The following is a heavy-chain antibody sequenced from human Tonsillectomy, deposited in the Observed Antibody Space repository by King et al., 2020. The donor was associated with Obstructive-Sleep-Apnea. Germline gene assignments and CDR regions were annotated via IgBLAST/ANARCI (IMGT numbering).Heavy chain of an antibody. V-gene: IGHV4-4*02. CDR2: IYHSGST. CDR3: ARAIDYYYYGMDV. Sequence: QLQESGPGLVKPSGTLSLTCAVSGGSIGSNNWWSWVRQPPGKGLEWIGEIYHSGSTNYNPSLKSRVTISVDKSKNRFSLKLSSVTAADTAVYYCARAIDYYYYGMDVWGQGTTVTVSS. J-gene: IGHJ6*02. CDR1: GGSIGSNNW. D-gene: IGHD3-22*01.